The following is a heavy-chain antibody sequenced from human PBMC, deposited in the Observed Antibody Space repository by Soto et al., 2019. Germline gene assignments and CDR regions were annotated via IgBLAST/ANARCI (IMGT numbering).Heavy chain of an antibody. J-gene: IGHJ4*02. CDR1: GGTFSSYT. CDR2: IIPILGIA. CDR3: ARGGSLWFGEPPDY. D-gene: IGHD3-10*01. Sequence: QVQLVQSGAEVKKPGSSVKVSCKASGGTFSSYTISWVRQAPGQGLEWMGRIIPILGIANYAQKFQGRVMITADKSTSTAYMELSSLRSEDTAVYYCARGGSLWFGEPPDYWGQGTLVTVSS. V-gene: IGHV1-69*02.